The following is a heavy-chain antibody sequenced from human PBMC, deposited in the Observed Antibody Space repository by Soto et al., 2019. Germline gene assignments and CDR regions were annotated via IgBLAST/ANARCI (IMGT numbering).Heavy chain of an antibody. V-gene: IGHV3-33*01. D-gene: IGHD1-26*01. Sequence: QMQLVESGGGVVQPGRSLRLSCAASGFSFSSYGMHWVRQAPGKGLEWVAVIWYDGSRTSYAESVKGRFTVSRDNSRKMLWLQMDSLRAEDTAVYFCARQWGEGYKVPYLDQWGQGTLVTVSS. CDR2: IWYDGSRT. J-gene: IGHJ4*02. CDR1: GFSFSSYG. CDR3: ARQWGEGYKVPYLDQ.